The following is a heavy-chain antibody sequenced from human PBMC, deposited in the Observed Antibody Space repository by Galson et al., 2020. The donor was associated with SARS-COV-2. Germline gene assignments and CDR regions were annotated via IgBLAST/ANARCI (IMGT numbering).Heavy chain of an antibody. CDR2: ISGSGGST. CDR3: AKDSVSCSSTSCYGFTSDYFDY. CDR1: GFTFSSYA. J-gene: IGHJ4*02. Sequence: GGSLRLSCAASGFTFSSYAMSWVRQAPGKGLEWVSAISGSGGSTYYADSVKGRFTISRDNSKNTLYLQMNSLRAEDTAVYYCAKDSVSCSSTSCYGFTSDYFDYWGQGTLVTVSS. D-gene: IGHD2-2*01. V-gene: IGHV3-23*01.